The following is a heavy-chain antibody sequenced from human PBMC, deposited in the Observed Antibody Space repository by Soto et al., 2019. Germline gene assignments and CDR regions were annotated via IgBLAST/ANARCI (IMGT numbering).Heavy chain of an antibody. D-gene: IGHD3-16*01. CDR1: GYTFTSYY. CDR2: INPSGGST. V-gene: IGHV1-46*01. CDR3: AREFPYYVSSDSYLDY. Sequence: ASVKVSCKASGYTFTSYYMHWVRQAPGQGLEWMGIINPSGGSTSYAQKFQGRVTMTRDTSTSTVYMELSSLRSEDTAVYYCAREFPYYVSSDSYLDYWGQGALVTVSS. J-gene: IGHJ4*02.